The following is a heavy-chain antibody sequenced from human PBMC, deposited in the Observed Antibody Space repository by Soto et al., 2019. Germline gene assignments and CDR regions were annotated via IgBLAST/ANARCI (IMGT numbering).Heavy chain of an antibody. Sequence: PGGSLRLSCAASGFTFSSYAISWVRQAPGKGLECVSAISGSGGNTYYADSVKGRFTISRDNSKDTLYLQVNSLRAEDTAVYYCAKGGWVDIAAAGELFDYWGQGTLVTVSS. CDR1: GFTFSSYA. D-gene: IGHD6-13*01. CDR3: AKGGWVDIAAAGELFDY. CDR2: ISGSGGNT. V-gene: IGHV3-23*01. J-gene: IGHJ4*02.